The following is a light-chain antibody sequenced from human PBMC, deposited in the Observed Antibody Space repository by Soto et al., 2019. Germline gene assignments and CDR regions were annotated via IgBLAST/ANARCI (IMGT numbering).Light chain of an antibody. CDR1: HSISSW. CDR3: QQYNSYST. J-gene: IGKJ1*01. CDR2: KAS. Sequence: DIQNPHSPSTLSASVGDRVTITCRASHSISSWLAWYQQKPGKAPKLLIYKASSLESGVPSRFSGSGSGTEFTLTISCLQPDDFATYYCQQYNSYSTFGQGTKV. V-gene: IGKV1-5*03.